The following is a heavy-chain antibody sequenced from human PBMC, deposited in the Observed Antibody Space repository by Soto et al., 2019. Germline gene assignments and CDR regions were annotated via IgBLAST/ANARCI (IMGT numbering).Heavy chain of an antibody. CDR3: ARDRYYGSGTYNYFDY. CDR2: INAGNGDI. D-gene: IGHD3-10*01. J-gene: IGHJ4*02. CDR1: GYTFTSYT. V-gene: IGHV1-3*01. Sequence: QVQLVQSGAEVKKPGASVKVSCKASGYTFTSYTMHWVRQAPGQRLEWMGWINAGNGDIKYSEKFHDRVTITRDTAAYTAHMELSSLRSEDTAVYYCARDRYYGSGTYNYFDYWGQGTLVTVSS.